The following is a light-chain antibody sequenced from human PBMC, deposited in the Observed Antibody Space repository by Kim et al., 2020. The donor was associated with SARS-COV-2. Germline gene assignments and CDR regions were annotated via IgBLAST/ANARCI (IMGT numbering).Light chain of an antibody. J-gene: IGKJ4*01. CDR3: HQSSGFPLT. CDR1: RSIGSR. Sequence: VTPKEKVTITFRASRSIGSRLHWYQQKPDQSPKLLVKFASQSLSGVPSRFSGSGSGTDFTLTINSLEAEDAATYYCHQSSGFPLTFGGGTKVDIK. V-gene: IGKV6-21*01. CDR2: FAS.